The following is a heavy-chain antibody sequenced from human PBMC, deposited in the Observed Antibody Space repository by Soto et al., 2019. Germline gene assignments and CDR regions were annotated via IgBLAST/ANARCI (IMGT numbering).Heavy chain of an antibody. V-gene: IGHV4-59*01. J-gene: IGHJ4*02. D-gene: IGHD4-17*01. CDR3: ARGLGTTVTTFGY. Sequence: SETLSLTCTVSGGSISSYYWSWIRQPPGKGLEWIGYIYYSGSTNYNPSLKSRVTISVDTSKNQFSLKLSSVTAADTAVYYCARGLGTTVTTFGYWGQGTLVTVSS. CDR1: GGSISSYY. CDR2: IYYSGST.